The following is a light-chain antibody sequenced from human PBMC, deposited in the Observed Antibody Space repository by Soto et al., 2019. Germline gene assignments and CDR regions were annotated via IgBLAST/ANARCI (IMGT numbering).Light chain of an antibody. CDR3: QKNNDGPGT. Sequence: DIVLTQSPVTLSASPGESATLSCRASQTVNSDLAWYQQKPGQAPRLLIYGAYIRAVGIPARFSGSGSGAAFPLPIRSLQSEDFAFYFCQKNNDGPGTFGKGTKGDIK. V-gene: IGKV3-15*01. J-gene: IGKJ1*01. CDR2: GAY. CDR1: QTVNSD.